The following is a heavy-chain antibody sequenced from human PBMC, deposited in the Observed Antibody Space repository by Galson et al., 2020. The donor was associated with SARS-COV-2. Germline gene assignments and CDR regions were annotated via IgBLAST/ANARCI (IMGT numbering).Heavy chain of an antibody. Sequence: GGSLRLSCAASGFTFINHALNWVRQAPGKGLEWVSVISGSGGSTIYADSVKGRFTISRDNSKSTLYLEMHNLRVEDAAGYYCAKAQGAGLDAFDMWGRGTMVTVSP. CDR3: AKAQGAGLDAFDM. V-gene: IGHV3-23*01. J-gene: IGHJ3*02. D-gene: IGHD3-16*01. CDR1: GFTFINHA. CDR2: ISGSGGST.